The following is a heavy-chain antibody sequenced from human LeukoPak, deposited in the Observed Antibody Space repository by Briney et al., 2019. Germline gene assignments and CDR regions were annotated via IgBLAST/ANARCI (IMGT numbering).Heavy chain of an antibody. CDR2: ISSSSSYI. J-gene: IGHJ4*02. CDR3: VKPARGSGIQYGFDS. D-gene: IGHD3-10*01. CDR1: GFTFSTYS. V-gene: IGHV3-21*01. Sequence: GGSLRLSCAASGFTFSTYSMNWVRQAPGKGLEWVSFISSSSSYIYYADSVKGRFTISRDNAKNSLYLQMTSLRPEDTAVYYCVKPARGSGIQYGFDSWGQGTLVTVSS.